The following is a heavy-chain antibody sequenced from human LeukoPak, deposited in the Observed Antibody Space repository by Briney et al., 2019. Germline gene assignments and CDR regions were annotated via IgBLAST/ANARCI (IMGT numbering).Heavy chain of an antibody. CDR2: ISSSSSTI. D-gene: IGHD6-19*01. CDR3: ARGRGWYMGMPFDY. CDR1: GFTFSSYS. J-gene: IGHJ4*02. Sequence: GGSLRLSCAASGFTFSSYSMNWVRQAPGKGLVWVSYISSSSSTIYYADSVKGRFTISRDNAKNSLYLQMNSLRAEDTAVYYCARGRGWYMGMPFDYWGQGTLVTVSS. V-gene: IGHV3-48*01.